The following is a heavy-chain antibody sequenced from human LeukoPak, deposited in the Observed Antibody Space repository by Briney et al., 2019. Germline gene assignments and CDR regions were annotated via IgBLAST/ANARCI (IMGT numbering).Heavy chain of an antibody. CDR2: IKSKTDGGTT. D-gene: IGHD6-19*01. J-gene: IGHJ6*02. CDR1: GFTFSNAR. Sequence: GGSLRLSCAASGFTFSNARMSWVRQAPGKGLEWVGRIKSKTDGGTTDYAAPVKGRFTISRDDSKNTPYLQMNSLKTEDTAVYYCTTSQWLVPRGYYYGMDVWGQGTTVTVSS. V-gene: IGHV3-15*01. CDR3: TTSQWLVPRGYYYGMDV.